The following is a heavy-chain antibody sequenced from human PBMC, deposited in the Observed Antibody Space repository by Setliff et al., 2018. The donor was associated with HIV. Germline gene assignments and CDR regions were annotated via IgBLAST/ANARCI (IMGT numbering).Heavy chain of an antibody. D-gene: IGHD1-1*01. J-gene: IGHJ3*02. V-gene: IGHV2-70*04. CDR2: IDWDDDK. Sequence: SGPTLVNPHRRVSGTCTFSGFSLSTSGMRVSWIRQPPGKALEWLARIDWDDDKFYSTSLKTRLTISKDTSKNQVVLTMTNMDPVDTATYYCAREGYAFDIWGQGTMVTVSS. CDR3: AREGYAFDI. CDR1: GFSLSTSGMR.